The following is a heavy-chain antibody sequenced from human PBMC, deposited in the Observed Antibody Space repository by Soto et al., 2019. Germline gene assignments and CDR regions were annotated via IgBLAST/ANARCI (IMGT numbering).Heavy chain of an antibody. CDR3: ARDYYGSGTYLDGMDV. V-gene: IGHV4-30-4*01. D-gene: IGHD3-10*01. CDR1: GDSISSGYYY. J-gene: IGHJ6*02. CDR2: IYYTGST. Sequence: QVQLQESGPGLVKPSQTLSLTCTVSGDSISSGYYYWSWIRQPPGKGLEWIAYIYYTGSTYYNPSLKSRVTISVDTSKNQFSLKLSSVPAADTAVYYCARDYYGSGTYLDGMDVWGQGTTVTVS.